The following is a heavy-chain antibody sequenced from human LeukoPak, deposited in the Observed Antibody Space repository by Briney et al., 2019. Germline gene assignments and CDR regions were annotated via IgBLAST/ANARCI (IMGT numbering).Heavy chain of an antibody. Sequence: GGSLRLSCAASGFTVISNYMSWVRQAPGEGLEWVSVIYSGGSTYYADSVKGRFTISRDNSKNTLYLQMNSLRAEDTAVYYCAKDRSTTYYDILTGYFFDYWGQGTLVTVSS. V-gene: IGHV3-53*01. J-gene: IGHJ4*02. CDR2: IYSGGST. CDR3: AKDRSTTYYDILTGYFFDY. CDR1: GFTVISNY. D-gene: IGHD3-9*01.